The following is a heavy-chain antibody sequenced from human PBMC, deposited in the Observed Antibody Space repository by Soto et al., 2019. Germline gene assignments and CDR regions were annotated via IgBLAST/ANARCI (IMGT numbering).Heavy chain of an antibody. CDR3: ARDTPIFGVVTYYYMDV. V-gene: IGHV4-59*01. Sequence: PSETLSLTCTVSGGSISSYYWSWIRQPPGKGLEWIGYIYYSGSTNYNPSLKSRVTISVDTSKNQFSLKLSSVTAADTAVYYCARDTPIFGVVTYYYMDVWGKGTTVTVSS. D-gene: IGHD3-3*01. CDR1: GGSISSYY. J-gene: IGHJ6*03. CDR2: IYYSGST.